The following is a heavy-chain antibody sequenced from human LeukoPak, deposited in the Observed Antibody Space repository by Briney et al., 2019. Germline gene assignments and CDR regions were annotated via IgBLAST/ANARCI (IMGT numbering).Heavy chain of an antibody. Sequence: ASVKVSCKASVYTFTSYDINWVRHATGQGLEWMGWSNPNSGNTGYAQKFQSRVTMTRNTPTSTAYMELSSLRSEDTAVYYCARAYYDSSGEFNYMDVWGKGTTVTISS. J-gene: IGHJ6*03. D-gene: IGHD3-22*01. CDR3: ARAYYDSSGEFNYMDV. CDR1: VYTFTSYD. V-gene: IGHV1-8*01. CDR2: SNPNSGNT.